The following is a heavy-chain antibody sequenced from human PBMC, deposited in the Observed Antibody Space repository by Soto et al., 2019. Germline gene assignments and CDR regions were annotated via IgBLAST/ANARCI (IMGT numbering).Heavy chain of an antibody. V-gene: IGHV4-31*03. J-gene: IGHJ4*02. CDR1: GGSISIGVYY. Sequence: SETLSLTCTASGGSISIGVYYWNWIRQHPGKGLEWIGYTYHTGSTYYNPSLESRVTISVDPSKNQFSLKLSSVTAADTAVYYCARIGNPDASLYFDYWGQGALVTVSS. CDR2: TYHTGST. CDR3: ARIGNPDASLYFDY.